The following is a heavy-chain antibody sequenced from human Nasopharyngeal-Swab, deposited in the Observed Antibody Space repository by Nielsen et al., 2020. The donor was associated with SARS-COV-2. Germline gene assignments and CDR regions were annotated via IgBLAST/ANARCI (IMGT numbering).Heavy chain of an antibody. CDR1: GFTCSSYG. CDR2: IWYDGSNK. CDR3: ARDRTETLSLDY. D-gene: IGHD4-17*01. J-gene: IGHJ4*02. V-gene: IGHV3-33*01. Sequence: GGSLRLSCAASGFTCSSYGMHWVRQAPGKGLEWVAVIWYDGSNKYYADSVKGRFTISRDNSKNTLYLQMNSLRAEDTAGYYCARDRTETLSLDYWGQGTLVTVSS.